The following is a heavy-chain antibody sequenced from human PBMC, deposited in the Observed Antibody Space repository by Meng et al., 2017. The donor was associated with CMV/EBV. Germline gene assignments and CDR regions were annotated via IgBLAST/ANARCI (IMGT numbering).Heavy chain of an antibody. J-gene: IGHJ4*02. CDR1: GDRGSSNSAA. CDR2: TYYRSKWYN. D-gene: IGHD3-16*01. CDR3: AVNVGGAFDY. Sequence: VQRQQSGPGLVEPPQTPSLACAISGDRGSSNSAAWNWIRQSPSRGLEWLGRTYYRSKWYNDYAVSVKSRITINPDTSKNQFSLQLNSVTPEDTAVYYCAVNVGGAFDYWGQGTLVTVSS. V-gene: IGHV6-1*01.